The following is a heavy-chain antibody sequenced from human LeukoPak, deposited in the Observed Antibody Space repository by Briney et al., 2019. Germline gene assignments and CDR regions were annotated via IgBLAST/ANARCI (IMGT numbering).Heavy chain of an antibody. Sequence: ASVKVSCKASGYTFTGYYMHWVRQAPGQGLEWMGWINPNSGGTNYAQKFQGRVTMTRDTSISTAYMELSRLRSDDTAVYYCARAGFYGDGYFDYWGQGTLVTVPS. V-gene: IGHV1-2*02. CDR1: GYTFTGYY. CDR2: INPNSGGT. CDR3: ARAGFYGDGYFDY. J-gene: IGHJ4*02. D-gene: IGHD4-17*01.